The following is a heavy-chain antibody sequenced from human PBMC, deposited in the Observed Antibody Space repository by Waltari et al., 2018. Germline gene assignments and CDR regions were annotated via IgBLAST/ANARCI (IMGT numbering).Heavy chain of an antibody. D-gene: IGHD5-12*01. V-gene: IGHV3-30*01. CDR2: MSVVGDDK. CDR3: ARAGGEYNYXNGYHFDX. Sequence: QVRLVESGXGVVQPGKSLXLSCAXSGFSXNNYAXHWGRQTPGRGLEWVAAMSVVGDDKYYXASVRGRFTXSRXKFXGTLXXQXXRLTSEDXXXYYXARAGGEYNYXNGYHFDXWGQGTLVTXSS. CDR1: GFSXNNYA. J-gene: IGHJ4*02.